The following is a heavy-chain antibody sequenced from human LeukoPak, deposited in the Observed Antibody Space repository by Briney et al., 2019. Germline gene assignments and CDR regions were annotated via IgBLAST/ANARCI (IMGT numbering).Heavy chain of an antibody. Sequence: GESLKISCKGSGYSFTSYWIGWVRQMPGKGLEGMGIIYPGDSDTRYSPSFQGQGTLSADKSISTAYLQWSSLKASDPAMYYRARPPRGHGDYLGPGNPVTVSP. CDR1: GYSFTSYW. CDR2: IYPGDSDT. J-gene: IGHJ4*03. V-gene: IGHV5-51*01. D-gene: IGHD3/OR15-3a*01. CDR3: ARPPRGHGDY.